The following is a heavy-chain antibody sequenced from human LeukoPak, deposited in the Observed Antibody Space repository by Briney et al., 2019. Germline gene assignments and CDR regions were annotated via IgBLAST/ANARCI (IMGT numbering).Heavy chain of an antibody. CDR1: GYTFTGYY. Sequence: ASVKVSCKASGYTFTGYYMHWVRQAPGQGLEWMGWINPNSGGTNYAQKFQGRVTMTRDTSISTAYMELSRLRSDDTAVYYCARSYDILTGYHYAPYYWGQGTLVTVSS. V-gene: IGHV1-2*02. D-gene: IGHD3-9*01. J-gene: IGHJ4*02. CDR3: ARSYDILTGYHYAPYY. CDR2: INPNSGGT.